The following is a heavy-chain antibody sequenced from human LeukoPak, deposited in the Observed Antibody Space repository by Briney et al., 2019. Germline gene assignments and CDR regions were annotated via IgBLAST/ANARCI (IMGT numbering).Heavy chain of an antibody. V-gene: IGHV3-48*03. Sequence: PGGSLRLSCAASGFTFSSYEMNWVRQAPGQGLEWVSYISSSGSTIYYADSVKGRFTISRDNAKNSLHLQMNSLRAEDTAVYYCARDSMIVVVATFDYWGQGTLVTVSS. CDR3: ARDSMIVVVATFDY. J-gene: IGHJ4*02. CDR2: ISSSGSTI. D-gene: IGHD3-22*01. CDR1: GFTFSSYE.